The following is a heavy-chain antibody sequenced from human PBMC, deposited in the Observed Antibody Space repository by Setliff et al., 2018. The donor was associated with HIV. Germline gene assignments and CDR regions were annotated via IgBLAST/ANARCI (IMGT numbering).Heavy chain of an antibody. D-gene: IGHD6-13*01. V-gene: IGHV3-7*03. CDR2: IKQDGSEK. J-gene: IGHJ6*03. CDR1: GFTFSSYW. Sequence: PGGSLRLSCAASGFTFSSYWMSWVRQAPGKGLEWVANIKQDGSEKYYVDSVKGRFTISRDNAKNSLYLQMNSLRAEDTAVYYCARSAYSSSWSLVGYYYYMDVWGKGTTVTVS. CDR3: ARSAYSSSWSLVGYYYYMDV.